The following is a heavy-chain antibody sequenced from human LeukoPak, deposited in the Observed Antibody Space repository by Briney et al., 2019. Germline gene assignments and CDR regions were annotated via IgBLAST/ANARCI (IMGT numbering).Heavy chain of an antibody. Sequence: SQTLSLTCTVSGGSISSGSSYWSWIRQPAGKGLEWIGRIYTSGNTNYNPSLKSRVTISVDTSKNQFSLKLSSVTAADTAVYYCARVRGHSSGWYLDSWGQATLVTVSS. CDR1: GGSISSGSSY. V-gene: IGHV4-61*02. CDR3: ARVRGHSSGWYLDS. CDR2: IYTSGNT. D-gene: IGHD6-19*01. J-gene: IGHJ4*02.